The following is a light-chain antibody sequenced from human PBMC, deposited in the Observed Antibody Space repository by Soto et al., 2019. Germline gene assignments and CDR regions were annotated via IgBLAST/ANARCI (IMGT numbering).Light chain of an antibody. V-gene: IGKV1-5*03. CDR1: QSISGW. J-gene: IGKJ1*01. CDR3: QLYDTYWT. Sequence: DIQMTQSPSTVSASVGDRVTITCRASQSISGWLAWYPQKPGKAPKLLIYTASTLESGHPARVSGSGCGTGFSLTISTLQPEYFGTYFCQLYDTYWTFGQGTRVEMK. CDR2: TAS.